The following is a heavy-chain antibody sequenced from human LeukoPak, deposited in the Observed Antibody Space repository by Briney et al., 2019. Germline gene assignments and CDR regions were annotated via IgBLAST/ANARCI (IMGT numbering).Heavy chain of an antibody. CDR1: GFTFSSYG. D-gene: IGHD1-26*01. CDR2: IWYGGSNK. J-gene: IGHJ6*02. V-gene: IGHV3-33*01. Sequence: GGSLTLSCPASGFTFSSYGMHWVRQAPGKGLEWVAVIWYGGSNKYYAYFVKGRFTISSDTSKNTLYLQFNSLRAEDTAVYNCAGGSGTREDGMDVWGQGTTVSVSS. CDR3: AGGSGTREDGMDV.